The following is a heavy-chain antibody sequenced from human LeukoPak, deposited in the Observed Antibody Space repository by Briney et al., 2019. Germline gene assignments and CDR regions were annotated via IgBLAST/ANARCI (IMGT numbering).Heavy chain of an antibody. CDR3: VRGVAARLYYFDY. CDR1: GYTFTGYY. Sequence: ASVKVSCTASGYTFTGYYMHWVRQAPGQGLEWMGWINPNSGGTNYAQKFQGRVTMTRDTSISTAYMELSRLRSDDTAVYYCVRGVAARLYYFDYWGQGTLVTVSS. J-gene: IGHJ4*02. CDR2: INPNSGGT. V-gene: IGHV1-2*02. D-gene: IGHD6-6*01.